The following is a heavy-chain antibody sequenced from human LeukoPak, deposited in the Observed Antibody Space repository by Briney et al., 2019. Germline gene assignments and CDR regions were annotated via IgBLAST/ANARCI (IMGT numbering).Heavy chain of an antibody. D-gene: IGHD3-22*01. Sequence: GGSLRLSCAASGFTFSSHGINWVRQAPGKGLEWVSGISPSGSISYYADSVKGRFTISRDNSKNTVSLQMNSLRAEDTAVYYCASDRRESAGSDYYDYWGQGTLVTVSS. J-gene: IGHJ4*02. V-gene: IGHV3-23*01. CDR3: ASDRRESAGSDYYDY. CDR1: GFTFSSHG. CDR2: ISPSGSIS.